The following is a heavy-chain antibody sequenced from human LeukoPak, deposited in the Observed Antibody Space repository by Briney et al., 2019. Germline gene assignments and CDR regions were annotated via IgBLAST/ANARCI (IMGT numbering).Heavy chain of an antibody. J-gene: IGHJ4*02. Sequence: SETLSLTCTVSGFTISSYYWSWVRQPAGKGLEWIGRIYTSGSTNYNPSLKSRVTLSVDTSKNQFSLKLSSVTAADTGVYYCSRVPGYWGQGTLVTVSS. CDR3: SRVPGY. CDR1: GFTISSYY. CDR2: IYTSGST. V-gene: IGHV4-4*07.